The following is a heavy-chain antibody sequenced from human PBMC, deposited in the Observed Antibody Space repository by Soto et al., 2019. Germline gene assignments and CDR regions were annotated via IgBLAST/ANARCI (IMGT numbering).Heavy chain of an antibody. CDR1: GYSFTSYW. CDR3: ARSIDIVVVPAAPHGIWFDP. D-gene: IGHD2-2*01. J-gene: IGHJ5*02. V-gene: IGHV5-51*01. Sequence: PGESLKISCKGSGYSFTSYWIGWVRQMPGKGLEWMGIIYPGDSDTRYSPSFQGQVTISADKSISTAYLQWSSLKASDTAMYYCARSIDIVVVPAAPHGIWFDPWGQGTLVTVSS. CDR2: IYPGDSDT.